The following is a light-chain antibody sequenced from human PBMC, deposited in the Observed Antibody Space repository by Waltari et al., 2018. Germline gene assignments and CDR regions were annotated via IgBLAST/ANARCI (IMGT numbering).Light chain of an antibody. CDR2: KAS. V-gene: IGKV1-5*03. CDR1: QRVSSW. J-gene: IGKJ1*01. Sequence: DIQMTQSPSTLSASVGDRVTITCRASQRVSSWLAWYQQKAGKAPKLLIYKASSLESGVPSRFSGSGSGTEFTLTISSLQADDFATYFCQQYYSYSWTFGQGTKVEVK. CDR3: QQYYSYSWT.